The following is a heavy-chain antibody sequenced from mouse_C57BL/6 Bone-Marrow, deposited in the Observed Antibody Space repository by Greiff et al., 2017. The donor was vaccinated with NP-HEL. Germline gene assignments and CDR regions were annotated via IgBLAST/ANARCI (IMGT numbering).Heavy chain of an antibody. Sequence: QVHVKQPGTELVKPGASVKLSCKASGYTFTSYWMHWVKQRPGQGLEWIGNINPSNGGTNYNEKFKSKATLTVDKSSSTAYMQLSSLTSEDSAVYYCARGGIYWYFDVWGTGTTVTVSS. CDR2: INPSNGGT. V-gene: IGHV1-53*01. CDR3: ARGGIYWYFDV. CDR1: GYTFTSYW. J-gene: IGHJ1*03.